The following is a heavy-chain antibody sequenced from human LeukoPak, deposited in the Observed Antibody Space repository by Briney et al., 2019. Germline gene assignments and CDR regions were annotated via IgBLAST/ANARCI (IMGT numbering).Heavy chain of an antibody. J-gene: IGHJ4*02. CDR1: GFTFSSYG. V-gene: IGHV3-11*06. Sequence: GGSLRLSCAASGFTFSSYGMSWIRQAPGKGLEWVSYISSSNSYTNYADSVKGRFTISRDNAKNSLYLQMNSLRAEDTAVYYCARQRIDNSGLDYWGQGTLVTVSS. D-gene: IGHD3-22*01. CDR3: ARQRIDNSGLDY. CDR2: ISSSNSYT.